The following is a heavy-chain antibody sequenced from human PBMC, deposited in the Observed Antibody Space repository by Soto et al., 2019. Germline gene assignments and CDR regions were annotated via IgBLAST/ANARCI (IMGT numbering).Heavy chain of an antibody. Sequence: EVQLLESGGGLVQPGGSLRLSCAASGFTFSSYAMSWVRQAPGKGLEWVSAISGSGGSTYYADSVKGRFTISRYNAKTTVYLQMTRLRAEDTAAYYGAKPMAGRRSVGAFDFWGQGTMVTV. CDR3: AKPMAGRRSVGAFDF. CDR2: ISGSGGST. V-gene: IGHV3-23*01. D-gene: IGHD6-6*01. CDR1: GFTFSSYA. J-gene: IGHJ3*01.